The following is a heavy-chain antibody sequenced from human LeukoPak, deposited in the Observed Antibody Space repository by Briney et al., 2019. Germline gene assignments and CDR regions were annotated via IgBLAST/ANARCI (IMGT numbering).Heavy chain of an antibody. CDR2: ISSSSSYI. V-gene: IGHV3-21*01. CDR3: AVGGFREFDY. J-gene: IGHJ4*02. D-gene: IGHD3-10*01. Sequence: GGSLRLFCAASGFTFSSYSMKWVRQAPGKGLEWVSSISSSSSYIYYADSVKGRFTISRDNAKNSLYLQMNSLRAEDTAVYYCAVGGFREFDYWGQGTLVTVSS. CDR1: GFTFSSYS.